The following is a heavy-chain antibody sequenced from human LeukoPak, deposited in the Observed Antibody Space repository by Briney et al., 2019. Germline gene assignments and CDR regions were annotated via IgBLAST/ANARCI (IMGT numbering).Heavy chain of an antibody. D-gene: IGHD1-26*01. CDR1: GFTFSGYY. J-gene: IGHJ4*02. CDR2: INTDGSNT. Sequence: GGSLRLSCATSGFTFSGYYMYWVRHAPGKGLVWLSRINTDGSNTDYADSVKGRFTISRDNAKNSLYLQMNSLRAEDTAVYYCARARGSYGLDYWGQGTLVTVSS. CDR3: ARARGSYGLDY. V-gene: IGHV3-74*01.